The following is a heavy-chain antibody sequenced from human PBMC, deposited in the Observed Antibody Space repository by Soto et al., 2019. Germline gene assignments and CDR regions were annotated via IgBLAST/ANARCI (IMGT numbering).Heavy chain of an antibody. CDR3: ARDHESDSSGYYYRFDP. J-gene: IGHJ5*02. V-gene: IGHV1-46*01. Sequence: ASVKVSGKASGYTFTSYYMHWVRQAPGQGLEWMGIINPSGGSTSYAQKFQGRVTMTRDTSTSTVYMELSSLRSEDTAVYYCARDHESDSSGYYYRFDPWGQGTLVTVSS. CDR2: INPSGGST. D-gene: IGHD3-22*01. CDR1: GYTFTSYY.